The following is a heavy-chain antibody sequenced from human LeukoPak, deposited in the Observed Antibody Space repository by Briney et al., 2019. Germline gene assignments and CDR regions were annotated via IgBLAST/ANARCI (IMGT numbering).Heavy chain of an antibody. CDR1: GFSFSNYG. V-gene: IGHV3-30*02. CDR3: ATTDHFDY. D-gene: IGHD1/OR15-1a*01. CDR2: MQYDGSVE. J-gene: IGHJ4*02. Sequence: GGSLRLSCVASGFSFSNYGTHWVRQAPGKGLEWVTFMQYDGSVEFYADSVKGRFTISRDNAENTLYLQMNSLRAEDTAVYYCATTDHFDYWGQGTLVTVSS.